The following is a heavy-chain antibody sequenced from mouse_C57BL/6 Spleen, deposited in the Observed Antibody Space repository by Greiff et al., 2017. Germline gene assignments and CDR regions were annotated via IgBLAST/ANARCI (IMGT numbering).Heavy chain of an antibody. CDR1: GYAFSSSW. V-gene: IGHV1-82*01. Sequence: QVQLKQSGPELVKPGASVKISCKASGYAFSSSWMNWVKQRPGKGLEWIGRIYPGDGDTNYNGKFKGKATLTADKSSSTAYMQLSSLTSEDSAVYFCARVGSMVTTRYFDYRGQGTTLSVSS. CDR3: ARVGSMVTTRYFDY. D-gene: IGHD2-2*01. CDR2: IYPGDGDT. J-gene: IGHJ2*01.